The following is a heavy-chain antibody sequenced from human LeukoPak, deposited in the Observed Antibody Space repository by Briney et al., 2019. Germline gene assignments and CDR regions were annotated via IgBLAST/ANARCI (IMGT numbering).Heavy chain of an antibody. CDR3: ATARGLKDAFDI. CDR2: INPNSGGT. Sequence: ASVKVSCKASGYTFTGYYMHWVRQAPGQGLEWMGWINPNSGGTNYAQKLQGRVTMTTDTSTSTAYMELRSLRSDDTAVYYCATARGLKDAFDIWGQGTMVTVSS. J-gene: IGHJ3*02. CDR1: GYTFTGYY. V-gene: IGHV1-2*02.